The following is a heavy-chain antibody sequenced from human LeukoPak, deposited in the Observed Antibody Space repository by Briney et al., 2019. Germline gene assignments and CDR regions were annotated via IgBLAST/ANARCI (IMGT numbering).Heavy chain of an antibody. CDR3: ARGTYYDILTGYYGYYYGMDV. D-gene: IGHD3-9*01. Sequence: PGGSLRLSCAASGFTFSSYGMHWVRQAPGKGLEWVAVIWYDGSNKYYADSVKGRFTISRDNSKNTLYLQMNSLRAEDTAAYYCARGTYYDILTGYYGYYYGMDVWGQGTTVTVSS. J-gene: IGHJ6*02. CDR2: IWYDGSNK. V-gene: IGHV3-33*01. CDR1: GFTFSSYG.